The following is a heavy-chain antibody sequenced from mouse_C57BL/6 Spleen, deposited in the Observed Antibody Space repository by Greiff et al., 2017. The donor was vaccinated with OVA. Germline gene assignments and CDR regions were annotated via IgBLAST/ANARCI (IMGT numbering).Heavy chain of an antibody. CDR3: ARGGSSFLSFAY. Sequence: EVKLMESGGGLVKPGGSLKLSCAASGFTFSDYGMHWVRQAPEKGLEWVAYISSGSSTIYYADTVKGRFTISRDNAKNTLFLQMTSLRSEDTAMYYCARGGSSFLSFAYWGQGTLVTVSA. CDR2: ISSGSSTI. D-gene: IGHD1-1*01. J-gene: IGHJ3*01. CDR1: GFTFSDYG. V-gene: IGHV5-17*01.